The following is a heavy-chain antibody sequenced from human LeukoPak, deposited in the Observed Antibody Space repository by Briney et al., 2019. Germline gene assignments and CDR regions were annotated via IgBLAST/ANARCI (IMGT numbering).Heavy chain of an antibody. D-gene: IGHD4-17*01. J-gene: IGHJ2*01. CDR1: GCTIRGYN. CDR3: ASMANGDPHYYWYFDL. CDR2: ISDSKTT. Sequence: SENLSLTSTGHGCTIRGYNWSWHRHAPGNELNWMVNISDSKTTNYNPSLKRRVITTVNTSKTAHFLQLRPVTADATAYYHCASMANGDPHYYWYFDLWGRGTLVTVSS. V-gene: IGHV4-59*01.